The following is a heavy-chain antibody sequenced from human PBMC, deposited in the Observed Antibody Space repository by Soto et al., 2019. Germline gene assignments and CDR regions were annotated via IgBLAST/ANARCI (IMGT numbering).Heavy chain of an antibody. CDR2: IWYDGTNK. Sequence: GGSLRLSCAASGFTFTNYGMHWVRQAPGKGLEWVAVIWYDGTNKYYADSVEGRFTISRDNSKNTLYLQMNSLSAEDTAVYYCARALDATRGSYFDYWGQGTLVTVSS. CDR3: ARALDATRGSYFDY. D-gene: IGHD6-6*01. J-gene: IGHJ4*02. V-gene: IGHV3-33*01. CDR1: GFTFTNYG.